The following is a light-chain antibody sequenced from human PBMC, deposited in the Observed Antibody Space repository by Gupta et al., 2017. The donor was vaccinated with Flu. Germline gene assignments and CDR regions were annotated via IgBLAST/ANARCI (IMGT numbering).Light chain of an antibody. J-gene: IGLJ1*01. CDR3: SLYTSSSTYV. Sequence: QSALTQPPSVSGSPGQSVTISCTGTSSDIGSYNRVSWYQQPPGTAPKLRIYEVSNRPSGVPDRFSGSKSGNTASLTISGLQAEDEADYYCSLYTSSSTYVFGTGTKVTVL. V-gene: IGLV2-18*01. CDR1: SSDIGSYNR. CDR2: EVS.